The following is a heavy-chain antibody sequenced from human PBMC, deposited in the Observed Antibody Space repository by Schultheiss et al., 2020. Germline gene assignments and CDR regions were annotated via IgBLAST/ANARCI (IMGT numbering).Heavy chain of an antibody. CDR2: ISYDGSNK. D-gene: IGHD3-3*01. V-gene: IGHV3-30*03. J-gene: IGHJ6*03. Sequence: GGSLRLSCAASGFSFSSYGMSWVRQAPGKGLEWVAVISYDGSNKYYADSVKGRFTISRDNSKNTLYLQMNSLRAEDTAVYYCARLITIFGVVIMGSYYYYYMDVWGKGTTVTVSS. CDR3: ARLITIFGVVIMGSYYYYYMDV. CDR1: GFSFSSYG.